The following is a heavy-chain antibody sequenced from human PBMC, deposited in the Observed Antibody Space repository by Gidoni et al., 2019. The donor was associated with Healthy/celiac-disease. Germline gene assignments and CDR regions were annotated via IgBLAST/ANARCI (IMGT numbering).Heavy chain of an antibody. CDR2: IGGSGGST. Sequence: EVQLLESGGGLVQPGGSLRLSCAASGFPFSSYAISWVRRAPGKGRGLVSAIGGSGGSTYYADSVKGRFTISRDNSKNTLYLQMNSLRAEDTAVYYCAKDFAKWELLSRDYWGQGTLVTVSS. J-gene: IGHJ4*02. V-gene: IGHV3-23*01. CDR3: AKDFAKWELLSRDY. D-gene: IGHD1-26*01. CDR1: GFPFSSYA.